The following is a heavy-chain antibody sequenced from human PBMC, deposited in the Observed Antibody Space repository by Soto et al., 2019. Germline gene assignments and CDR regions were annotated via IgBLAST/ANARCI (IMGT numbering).Heavy chain of an antibody. D-gene: IGHD3-3*01. CDR1: GGTFSSYA. J-gene: IGHJ5*02. Sequence: SVKVSCKASGGTFSSYAISWVRQAPGQGLGWMGGIIPIFGTANYAQKFQGRVTITADKSTSTAYMELSSLRSEDTAVYYCARAIFGVDPNWFDPWGQGTLVTVSS. V-gene: IGHV1-69*06. CDR3: ARAIFGVDPNWFDP. CDR2: IIPIFGTA.